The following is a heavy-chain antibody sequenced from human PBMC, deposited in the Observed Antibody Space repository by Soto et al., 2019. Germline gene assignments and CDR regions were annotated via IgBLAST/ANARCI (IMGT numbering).Heavy chain of an antibody. Sequence: QVELVQSGAEVKKPGASVRVSCKTSGETCNMFNIHWVRQVSGQGPEWMGLIAPITGSTHYAEKFEGRLSLTGDSSTRTVYMELSGLTSEDTATFYCARAPPRGWFDTWGRGTLVTVSS. CDR2: IAPITGST. D-gene: IGHD3-10*01. CDR1: GETCNMFN. J-gene: IGHJ5*02. V-gene: IGHV1-46*02. CDR3: ARAPPRGWFDT.